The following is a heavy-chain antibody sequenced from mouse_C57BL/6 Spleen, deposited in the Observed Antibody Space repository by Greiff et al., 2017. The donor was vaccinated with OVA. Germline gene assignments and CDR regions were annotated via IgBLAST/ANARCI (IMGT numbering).Heavy chain of an antibody. D-gene: IGHD3-3*01. CDR3: AREGDGNFDD. CDR2: ISYDGSN. Sequence: VQLQESGPGLVTPSPSLSLTCSVTGYSITSGYYWNWIRQFPGNKLEWMGYISYDGSNNKHHSLKNRISSTRDTSRSQLVQKLNSVTTEDTANYYSAREGDGNFDDWGQGTTLTVSS. V-gene: IGHV3-6*01. J-gene: IGHJ2*01. CDR1: GYSITSGYY.